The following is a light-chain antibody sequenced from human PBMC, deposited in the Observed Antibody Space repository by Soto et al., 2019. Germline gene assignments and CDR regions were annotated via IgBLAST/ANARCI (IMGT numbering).Light chain of an antibody. V-gene: IGLV1-40*01. CDR1: SSNIGAGFD. J-gene: IGLJ2*01. CDR3: QSYDRSLSGGV. CDR2: GST. Sequence: QSVLTQPPSVSGAPGQRVTISCTGSSSNIGAGFDVHWYQQLPGTAPKLLIYGSTNRPSGVPDRFSGSKSGTSASLAITGLQAEDEADYYCQSYDRSLSGGVFGGGTQLTVL.